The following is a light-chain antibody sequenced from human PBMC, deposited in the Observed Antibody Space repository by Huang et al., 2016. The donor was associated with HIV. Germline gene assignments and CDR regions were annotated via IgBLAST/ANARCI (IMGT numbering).Light chain of an antibody. Sequence: IVLTQSPATLSWYPGERVTLSCRASQSVGNYLAWYQQHPGQSPKLLIYDTSDSATGTPVGCRGGGSGTDFTLTISSLESEDFAVYYCQQRSRGVTFGGGTKVQVK. CDR1: QSVGNY. V-gene: IGKV3-11*01. CDR3: QQRSRGVT. J-gene: IGKJ4*01. CDR2: DTS.